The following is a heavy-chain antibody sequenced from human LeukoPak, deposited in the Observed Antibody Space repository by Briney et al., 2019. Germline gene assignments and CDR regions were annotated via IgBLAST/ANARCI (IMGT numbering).Heavy chain of an antibody. Sequence: PSETLSLTCTVSGGSISSYYWSWIRQPPGKGLEWIGYIYYSGSTNYNPSLKSRVTISVDTSKNQFSLKLSSVTAADTAVYYCASFIRGNWFDPWGQGTLVTVSS. D-gene: IGHD3-16*02. CDR1: GGSISSYY. V-gene: IGHV4-59*01. CDR2: IYYSGST. CDR3: ASFIRGNWFDP. J-gene: IGHJ5*02.